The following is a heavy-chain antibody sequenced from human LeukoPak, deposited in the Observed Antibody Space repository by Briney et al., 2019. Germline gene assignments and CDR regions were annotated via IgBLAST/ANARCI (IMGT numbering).Heavy chain of an antibody. CDR1: GFTFSSYA. CDR3: ARGRGLGVVSPYFDY. CDR2: LSGSGSST. D-gene: IGHD3-3*01. V-gene: IGHV3-23*01. J-gene: IGHJ4*02. Sequence: PGGSLRLSCAASGFTFSSYAMSWVRQAPGKGLEWVSALSGSGSSTYYADSVNGRFTISRDNSKNIVSLQMNNLRAEDTAVYYCARGRGLGVVSPYFDYWGQGTLVTVSS.